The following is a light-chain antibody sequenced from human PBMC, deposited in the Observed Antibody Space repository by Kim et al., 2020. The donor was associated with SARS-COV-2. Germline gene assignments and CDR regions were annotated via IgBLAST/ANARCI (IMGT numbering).Light chain of an antibody. Sequence: YDLVSWYQQHPGKAPKLMIYEVTKRPSGVSTRFSGSKSGNTASLTISGLQAEDEADYYCYSYAGTTTVLFGGGTQLTVL. CDR1: YDL. J-gene: IGLJ2*01. CDR2: EVT. V-gene: IGLV2-23*02. CDR3: YSYAGTTTVL.